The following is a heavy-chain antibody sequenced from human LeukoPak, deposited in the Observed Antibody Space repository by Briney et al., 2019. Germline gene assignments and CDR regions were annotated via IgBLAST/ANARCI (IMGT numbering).Heavy chain of an antibody. CDR2: ISNLNHQI. V-gene: IGHV3-21*06. Sequence: GGSLRLSCAASGFTFSSYGMHWVRQAPGKGLEWISSISNLNHQIYYSDSVRGRFIISRDNAKNSLFLQMNSLRVEDTAVYYCASEAPGPTGYWGQGTLVTVSS. CDR1: GFTFSSYG. J-gene: IGHJ4*02. CDR3: ASEAPGPTGY.